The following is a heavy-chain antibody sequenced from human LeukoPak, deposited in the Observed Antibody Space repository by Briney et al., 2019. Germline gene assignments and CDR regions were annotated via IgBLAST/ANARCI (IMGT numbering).Heavy chain of an antibody. CDR1: GFTVSNYD. CDR3: VRETCAGSTCYQLDS. J-gene: IGHJ4*02. CDR2: VTTAGDT. V-gene: IGHV3-13*04. Sequence: GGSLRLSCAASGFTVSNYDMHWVRQAAGKGLEWVSVVTTAGDTYYSGSVKGRFTISGENAKNSVYLQMNSLRAGDTAVYYCVRETCAGSTCYQLDSWGQGTLVTVSS. D-gene: IGHD2-15*01.